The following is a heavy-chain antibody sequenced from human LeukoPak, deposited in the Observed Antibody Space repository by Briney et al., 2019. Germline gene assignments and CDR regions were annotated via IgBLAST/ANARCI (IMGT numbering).Heavy chain of an antibody. J-gene: IGHJ6*02. V-gene: IGHV3-9*01. CDR3: AKDIIAAGDYGMDV. CDR1: GFTFDDYA. Sequence: PGRSLRLSCAASGFTFDDYAMHWVRQATGKGLEWVSGISWNSGSIGYADSVKGRFTISRDNAKNSLYLQMNSLRAEDTALYYCAKDIIAAGDYGMDVWGQGTTVTVSS. CDR2: ISWNSGSI. D-gene: IGHD6-25*01.